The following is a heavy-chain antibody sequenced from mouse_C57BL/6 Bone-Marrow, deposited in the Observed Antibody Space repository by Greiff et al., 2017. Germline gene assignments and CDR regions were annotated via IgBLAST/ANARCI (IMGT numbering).Heavy chain of an antibody. V-gene: IGHV1-53*01. D-gene: IGHD1-1*01. CDR1: GYTFTSYW. CDR3: AREADYYGSSNDYAMDY. CDR2: INPSNGGT. Sequence: QVQLQQPGTELVKPGASVKLSCKASGYTFTSYWMHWVKQRPGQGLEWIGNINPSNGGTNYNEKFKSKATLTVDKSSSTAYMQLSSLTSDDSAVYYCAREADYYGSSNDYAMDYWGQGTSVTGSS. J-gene: IGHJ4*01.